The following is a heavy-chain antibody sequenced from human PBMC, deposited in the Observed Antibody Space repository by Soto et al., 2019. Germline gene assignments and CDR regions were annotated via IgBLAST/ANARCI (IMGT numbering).Heavy chain of an antibody. CDR2: ISWNSVSI. V-gene: IGHV3-9*01. CDR3: AKDMYNGYNPYDYCGMDV. J-gene: IGHJ6*02. D-gene: IGHD1-1*01. CDR1: GFNFNDYG. Sequence: EVQLVESGGDLVQPGRSLRLSCAASGFNFNDYGMHWVRQAPGKGLEWVSSISWNSVSIGYADSVKGRFTISRDNAKNSLYLQMNRLRAEDTVLYYCAKDMYNGYNPYDYCGMDVWGQGTMVTVSS.